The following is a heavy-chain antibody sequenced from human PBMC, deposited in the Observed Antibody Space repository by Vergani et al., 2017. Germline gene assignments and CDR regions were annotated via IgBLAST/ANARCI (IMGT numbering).Heavy chain of an antibody. Sequence: QVDLQESGPGLVKSSETLSLNCAVSGYSVGSGYYWGWIRQPPGRGLEWIGCVHSNGNTYYTSSLRSRATISRDTSKNQFSLRLTSVTAADTAVYYCARQNPYGSAHVDFWGRGVLVTVSA. D-gene: IGHD3-10*01. J-gene: IGHJ4*02. CDR3: ARQNPYGSAHVDF. CDR2: VHSNGNT. V-gene: IGHV4-38-2*01. CDR1: GYSVGSGYY.